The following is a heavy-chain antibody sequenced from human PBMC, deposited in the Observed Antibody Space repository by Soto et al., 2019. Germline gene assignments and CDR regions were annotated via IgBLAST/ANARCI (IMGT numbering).Heavy chain of an antibody. V-gene: IGHV4-59*01. CDR2: IYYSGST. Sequence: SETLSLTCTVSGGSISSYYWSWIRQPPGKGLEWIGYIYYSGSTNYNPSLKSQVTISVDTSKNQFSLKLSSVTAADTAVYYCARDGGAVVVPAAMKGRAFDIWGQGTMVTVSS. CDR1: GGSISSYY. D-gene: IGHD2-2*01. CDR3: ARDGGAVVVPAAMKGRAFDI. J-gene: IGHJ3*02.